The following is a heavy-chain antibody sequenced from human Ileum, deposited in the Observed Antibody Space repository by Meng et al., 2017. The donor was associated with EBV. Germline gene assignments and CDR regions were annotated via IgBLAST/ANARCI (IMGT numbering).Heavy chain of an antibody. CDR3: ARASYGSGSPLGESWFDP. J-gene: IGHJ5*02. D-gene: IGHD3-10*01. Sequence: QVRLQESGPGLVKPSQTPSLTCTVSGGSISSGGYYWSWIRQHPGKGLEWIGYIHSSGSTYYNPSLRSRLTISVDTSKNQFSLKLSSVTAADTAVYYCARASYGSGSPLGESWFDPWGQGTLVTVSS. CDR1: GGSISSGGYY. CDR2: IHSSGST. V-gene: IGHV4-31*03.